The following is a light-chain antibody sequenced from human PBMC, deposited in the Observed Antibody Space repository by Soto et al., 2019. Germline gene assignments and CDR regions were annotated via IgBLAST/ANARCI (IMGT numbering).Light chain of an antibody. J-gene: IGKJ5*01. CDR3: QQYDNWPPT. Sequence: EIVLTQSPGTLSLSPGEIATLSFRASESVSGRQLAWYQQKPGQAPRLIMYSATNRATGIPDRFGGSVSGTDFTLTINSLQSEDFVVYYCQQYDNWPPTFGQGTRLEIK. V-gene: IGKV3-20*01. CDR1: ESVSGRQ. CDR2: SAT.